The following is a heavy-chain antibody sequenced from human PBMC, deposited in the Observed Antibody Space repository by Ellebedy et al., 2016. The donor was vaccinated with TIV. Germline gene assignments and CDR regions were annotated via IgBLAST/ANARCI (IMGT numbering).Heavy chain of an antibody. V-gene: IGHV3-23*01. CDR2: ISYTGSKT. J-gene: IGHJ5*02. D-gene: IGHD1-1*01. Sequence: GESLKISCAASGFTFSNCAMNWVRQAPGKGLEWVSSISYTGSKTYYAESVQGRFTISRDNSKSTVSLQMDSLRADDAAVYYCTARIQLDRGNNWFDPWGQGALVTVSS. CDR1: GFTFSNCA. CDR3: TARIQLDRGNNWFDP.